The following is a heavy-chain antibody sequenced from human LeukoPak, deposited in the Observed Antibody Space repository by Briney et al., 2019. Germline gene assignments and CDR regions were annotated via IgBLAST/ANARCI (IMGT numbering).Heavy chain of an antibody. J-gene: IGHJ4*02. V-gene: IGHV3-9*01. CDR2: ISWNSGSI. CDR3: ARDGVGATYYFDY. Sequence: GRSLRLSCAASGFTFDDYAMHWVRQAPGKGLEWVSGISWNSGSIGYADSVKGRFTISRDNAKNSLYLQMNSLRAEDTAVYYCARDGVGATYYFDYWGQGTLVTVSS. CDR1: GFTFDDYA. D-gene: IGHD1-26*01.